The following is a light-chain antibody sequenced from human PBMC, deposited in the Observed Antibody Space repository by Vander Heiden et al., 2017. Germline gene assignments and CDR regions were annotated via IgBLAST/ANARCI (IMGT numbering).Light chain of an antibody. CDR3: RQLDDFQYT. CDR2: DAS. CDR1: QDIGSD. V-gene: IGKV1D-13*01. Sequence: AIQLTLSPSSLSALVGDRVTITCRASQDIGSDLAWYQQKPGRVPKLLIYDASSLQSGVPSRFSGSGSGADFALTILSLQPEDFAAYYCRQLDDFQYTFGQGTKLEIK. J-gene: IGKJ2*01.